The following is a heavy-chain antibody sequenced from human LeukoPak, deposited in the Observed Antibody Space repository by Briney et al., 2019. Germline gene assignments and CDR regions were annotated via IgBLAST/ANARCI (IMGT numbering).Heavy chain of an antibody. CDR2: ISSSSSYI. V-gene: IGHV3-21*04. CDR1: GFTFSSYS. CDR3: AKYRLAAAGTNWFDP. Sequence: PGGSLRLSCAASGFTFSSYSMNWVRQAPGKGLEWVSSISSSSSYIYYADSVKGRFTISRDNAKNSLYLQMNSLRAEDTAVYYCAKYRLAAAGTNWFDPWGQGTLVTVSS. D-gene: IGHD6-13*01. J-gene: IGHJ5*02.